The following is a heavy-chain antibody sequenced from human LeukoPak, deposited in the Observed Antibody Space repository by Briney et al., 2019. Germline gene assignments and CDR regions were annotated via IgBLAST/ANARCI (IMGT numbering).Heavy chain of an antibody. CDR1: GFTFTTYW. Sequence: GGSLRLSCEASGFTFTTYWMGWVRQAPGKGLGWVANIKQDGSEKYYVDSVKGRFTISRDNAKNTLNLQMNSLRAEDTAVYYCARDLGQYYDTSDNWFDPWGQGTLVTVSS. V-gene: IGHV3-7*01. CDR3: ARDLGQYYDTSDNWFDP. D-gene: IGHD3-22*01. J-gene: IGHJ5*02. CDR2: IKQDGSEK.